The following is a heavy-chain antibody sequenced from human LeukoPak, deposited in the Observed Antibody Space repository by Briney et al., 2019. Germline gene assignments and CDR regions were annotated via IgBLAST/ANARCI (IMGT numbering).Heavy chain of an antibody. CDR3: ARDYPLLARFDY. J-gene: IGHJ4*02. V-gene: IGHV3-21*01. CDR1: GFTFSSYS. CDR2: ISSSSSYI. D-gene: IGHD2-21*01. Sequence: GGSRRLSCAASGFTFSSYSMNWVRQAPGKGLEWVSSISSSSSYIYYADSVKGRFTISRDNAKNSLYLQMNSLRAEDTAVYYCARDYPLLARFDYWGQKTLVTVSS.